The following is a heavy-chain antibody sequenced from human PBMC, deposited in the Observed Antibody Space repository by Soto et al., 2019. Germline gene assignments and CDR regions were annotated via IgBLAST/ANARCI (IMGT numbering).Heavy chain of an antibody. J-gene: IGHJ5*02. Sequence: QLQLQESGSGLVKPSQTLSLTCAVSGGSISSGGYSWSWIRQPPGKGLGWIGYSYHSGSTYYNPSRKSRVSISVDRSKNQFSLKLSSVTAADTAVYYCASHYNWFDPWGQGTLVTVSS. V-gene: IGHV4-30-2*01. CDR2: SYHSGST. CDR1: GGSISSGGYS. CDR3: ASHYNWFDP.